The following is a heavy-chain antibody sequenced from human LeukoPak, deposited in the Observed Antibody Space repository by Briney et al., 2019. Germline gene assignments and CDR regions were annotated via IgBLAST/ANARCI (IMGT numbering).Heavy chain of an antibody. CDR2: VYYSGSA. V-gene: IGHV4-39*07. CDR3: ARDARYYYDQAAFDI. J-gene: IGHJ3*02. D-gene: IGHD3-22*01. CDR1: GGSVGSGTYY. Sequence: SETLSLTCTVSGGSVGSGTYYWSWIRQSPGKGLEWIGNVYYSGSAYYNPSLKSRVTMSVDTSKNQFSLKLSSVTAADTAVYYCARDARYYYDQAAFDIWGQGTMVTVSS.